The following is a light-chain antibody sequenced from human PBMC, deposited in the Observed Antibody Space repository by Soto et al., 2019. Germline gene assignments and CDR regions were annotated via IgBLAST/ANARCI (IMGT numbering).Light chain of an antibody. Sequence: DVVMTQSPLSLPVTLGQPASISCRSSQSLVYSDGNTYLNWFQQRPGQSPRRLIYKVSNRDSGVPDRVSGSGSGTDFTLKISRVEAEDVGVYYFMQGTHWEWTFGQGTKGAI. J-gene: IGKJ1*01. CDR3: MQGTHWEWT. V-gene: IGKV2-30*01. CDR1: QSLVYSDGNTY. CDR2: KVS.